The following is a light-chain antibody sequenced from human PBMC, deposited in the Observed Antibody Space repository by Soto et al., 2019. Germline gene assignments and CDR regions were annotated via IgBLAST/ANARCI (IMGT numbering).Light chain of an antibody. CDR1: QSLVYSDGNTY. Sequence: DVVMTQSPLSLPVTLGQPASISCRSSQSLVYSDGNTYLNWFQQRPDQSPRRLIYKVSNRDSGVPERLSGSGSVTDFTLKISRVEAEDVGVYYCIQGTHWPYTFGQGTKREIK. V-gene: IGKV2-30*01. J-gene: IGKJ2*01. CDR2: KVS. CDR3: IQGTHWPYT.